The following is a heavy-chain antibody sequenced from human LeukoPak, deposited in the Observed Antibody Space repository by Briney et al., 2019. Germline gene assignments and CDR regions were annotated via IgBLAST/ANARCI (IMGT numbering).Heavy chain of an antibody. D-gene: IGHD3-9*01. J-gene: IGHJ4*02. CDR3: ARGEYYDILTGLYYFDY. CDR2: INPSGGST. Sequence: ASVKVSCKASGYTFTSYYMHWVRQAPGQGLEWMGIINPSGGSTSYAQKFQGRVTMTRDTSTSTVYMELSSLRSEDTAVYYCARGEYYDILTGLYYFDYWGQGTLVTVSS. CDR1: GYTFTSYY. V-gene: IGHV1-46*01.